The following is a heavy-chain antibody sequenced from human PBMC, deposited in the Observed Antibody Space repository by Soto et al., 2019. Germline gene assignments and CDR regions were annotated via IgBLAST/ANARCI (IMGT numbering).Heavy chain of an antibody. J-gene: IGHJ6*02. V-gene: IGHV4-34*01. CDR1: GGSISGDS. Sequence: SEPISLTCPVYGGSISGDSWSWTLQPPAKGLEWIGEINHSGSTNYNPSLKSRVTISVDTSKNQFSLKLSSVTAADTAVYYCARGLKTYYYGSGTLHYGMDVWGQGTTVT. CDR3: ARGLKTYYYGSGTLHYGMDV. CDR2: INHSGST. D-gene: IGHD3-10*01.